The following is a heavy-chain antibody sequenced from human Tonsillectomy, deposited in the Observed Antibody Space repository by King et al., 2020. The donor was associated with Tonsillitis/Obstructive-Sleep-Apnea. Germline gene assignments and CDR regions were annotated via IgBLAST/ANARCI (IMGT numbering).Heavy chain of an antibody. D-gene: IGHD3-3*01. Sequence: VQLVESGGGVVQPGRSLRLSCAASGFTFSSYAMHWVRQAPGKGLERVAVISYDGTNKYYADSVKGRFTISRDSSNNTLYLQMNSLRAEDTAVYYCARGYYGFWSGYYELVFIGYWGHGILVTVSS. CDR2: ISYDGTNK. V-gene: IGHV3-30*04. CDR3: ARGYYGFWSGYYELVFIGY. CDR1: GFTFSSYA. J-gene: IGHJ4*01.